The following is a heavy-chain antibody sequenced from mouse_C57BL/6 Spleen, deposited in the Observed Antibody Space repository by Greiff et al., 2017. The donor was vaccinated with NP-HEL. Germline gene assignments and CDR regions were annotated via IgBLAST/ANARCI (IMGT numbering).Heavy chain of an antibody. D-gene: IGHD2-2*01. CDR1: GYTFTGYW. CDR3: ARVIWSRQEESFAY. CDR2: ILPGSGST. V-gene: IGHV1-9*01. J-gene: IGHJ3*01. Sequence: VMLVESGAELMKPGASVKLSCKATGYTFTGYWIEWVKQRPGHGLEWIGEILPGSGSTNYNEKFKGKATFTADTSSNTAYMQLSSLTTEDSAIYYCARVIWSRQEESFAYWGQGTLVTVSA.